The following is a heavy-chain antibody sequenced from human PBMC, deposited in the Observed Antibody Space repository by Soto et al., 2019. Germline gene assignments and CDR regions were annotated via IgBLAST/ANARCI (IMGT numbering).Heavy chain of an antibody. CDR3: ARAVVPYYYDSSGYYCWFDP. V-gene: IGHV1-69*01. D-gene: IGHD3-22*01. CDR1: GGTFSSYA. Sequence: QVQLVQSGAEVKKPGSSVKVSCKASGGTFSSYAISWVRQAPGQGLEWMGGIIPIFGTANYAQKFQGRVTITADESTSTAYMELSSLRSEDTAVYYCARAVVPYYYDSSGYYCWFDPWGQGTLVTVSS. J-gene: IGHJ5*02. CDR2: IIPIFGTA.